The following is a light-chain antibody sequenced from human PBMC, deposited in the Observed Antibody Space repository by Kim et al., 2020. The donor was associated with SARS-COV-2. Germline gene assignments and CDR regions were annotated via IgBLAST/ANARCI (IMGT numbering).Light chain of an antibody. Sequence: VALGKTVRITCQGDSRRSYYATWYQQKPGQAPLLVIYGKSNRPSGIPDRFSGSSSGNTASLTITGTQAGDEADYYCNSRDSNDNVVFGGGTKLTVL. V-gene: IGLV3-19*01. CDR3: NSRDSNDNVV. CDR1: SRRSYY. J-gene: IGLJ2*01. CDR2: GKS.